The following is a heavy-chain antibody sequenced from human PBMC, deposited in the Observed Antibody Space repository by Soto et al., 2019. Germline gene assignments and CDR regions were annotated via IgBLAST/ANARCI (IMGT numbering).Heavy chain of an antibody. CDR3: ASSITGIDY. J-gene: IGHJ4*02. Sequence: QLPLQESGSGLVKPSQTLSLTCAVSGGSISSGGYSWSWIRQPPGKGLEWIGYIYHSGSTYYNPSLKSRVTISVDRSKNQFSLKLSSVTAADTAVYYCASSITGIDYWGQGTLVTVSS. CDR1: GGSISSGGYS. CDR2: IYHSGST. V-gene: IGHV4-30-2*01. D-gene: IGHD2-8*02.